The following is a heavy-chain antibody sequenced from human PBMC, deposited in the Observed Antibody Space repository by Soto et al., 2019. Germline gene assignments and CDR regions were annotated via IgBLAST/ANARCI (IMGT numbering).Heavy chain of an antibody. Sequence: GGSLRLSCAASGFTFSNFEMNWVRQAPGKGLEWASYISSGGNTMYYADSVKGRFTISRDNAKNSLYLEMNSLRAEDTAVYYCVREFVRDFHNWFDLWGQGTLVTVSS. CDR1: GFTFSNFE. V-gene: IGHV3-48*03. J-gene: IGHJ5*02. CDR3: VREFVRDFHNWFDL. CDR2: ISSGGNTM. D-gene: IGHD2-21*02.